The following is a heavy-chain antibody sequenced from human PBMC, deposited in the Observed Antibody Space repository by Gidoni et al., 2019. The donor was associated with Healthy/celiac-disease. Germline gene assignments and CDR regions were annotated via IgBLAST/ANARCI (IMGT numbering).Heavy chain of an antibody. CDR2: IYYRGST. V-gene: IGHV4-59*08. CDR1: GGSIRSYY. J-gene: IGHJ3*02. Sequence: QVQLQASGPGLVKPSETLSLTCTVSGGSIRSYYWSWIRQPPGTGLEWFGYIYYRGSTNYNPSFKSRVTISVDTSKYQFSLKLSSVTAADTALYYCAKPKTYYDILTGYYAVGAFDIWGQGTMVTVSS. CDR3: AKPKTYYDILTGYYAVGAFDI. D-gene: IGHD3-9*01.